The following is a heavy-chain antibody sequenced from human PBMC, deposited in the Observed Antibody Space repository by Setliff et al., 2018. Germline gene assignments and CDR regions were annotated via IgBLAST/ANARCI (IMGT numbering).Heavy chain of an antibody. CDR2: SNHGGST. CDR3: AGVYGENDLPDI. D-gene: IGHD4-17*01. Sequence: SETLSLTCSVSGESFSNNYWSWIRQTPGKGLEWIGESNHGGSTTYHPSLKSRLTMSVDTSKNQFSLKLAAVTAADTAMYYCAGVYGENDLPDIWGQGTMVTVSS. CDR1: GESFSNNY. V-gene: IGHV4-34*01. J-gene: IGHJ3*02.